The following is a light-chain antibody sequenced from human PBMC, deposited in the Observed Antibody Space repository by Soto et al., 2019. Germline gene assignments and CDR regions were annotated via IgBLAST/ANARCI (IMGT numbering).Light chain of an antibody. CDR1: QSVSSN. Sequence: EIVLTQSPATLSLSPGDRATLSCRASQSVSSNLGWYQQKPGQAPRLVIYGASNRATGIPARFSGSGSGTDFTLTISSLEPEDFAVYYCQQRTTWPLAFGQGTRLEIK. CDR2: GAS. J-gene: IGKJ5*01. CDR3: QQRTTWPLA. V-gene: IGKV3-11*01.